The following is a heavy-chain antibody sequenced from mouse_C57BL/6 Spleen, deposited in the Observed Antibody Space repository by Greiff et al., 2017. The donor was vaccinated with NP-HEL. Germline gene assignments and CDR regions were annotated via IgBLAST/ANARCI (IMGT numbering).Heavy chain of an antibody. V-gene: IGHV1-81*01. J-gene: IGHJ2*01. CDR3: ARPGSSPYYFDY. CDR1: GYTFTSYG. Sequence: QVQLQQSGAELARPGASVKLSCKASGYTFTSYGISWVKQRTGQGLEWIGEIYPRSGNTYYNEKFKGKATLTAYKSSSTAYMELRSLTSEDSAVYFCARPGSSPYYFDYWGQGTTLTVSS. CDR2: IYPRSGNT. D-gene: IGHD1-1*01.